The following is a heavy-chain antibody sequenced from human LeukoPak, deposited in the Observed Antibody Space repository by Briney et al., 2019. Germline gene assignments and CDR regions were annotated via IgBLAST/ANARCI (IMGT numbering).Heavy chain of an antibody. V-gene: IGHV3-30*03. CDR3: ARKYYYDSSGYYSGWYFDL. D-gene: IGHD3-22*01. Sequence: GRSLRLSCAASGFTFSNYGMHWVRQAPGKGLEWVAIISYDGSNKYYADSVKGRFTISRDNSKNTLFLQMNSLRAEDTAVYYCARKYYYDSSGYYSGWYFDLWGRGTLVTVSS. J-gene: IGHJ2*01. CDR1: GFTFSNYG. CDR2: ISYDGSNK.